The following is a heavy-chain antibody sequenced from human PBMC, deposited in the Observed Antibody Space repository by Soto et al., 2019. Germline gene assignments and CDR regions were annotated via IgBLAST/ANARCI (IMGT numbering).Heavy chain of an antibody. CDR3: ARGVDRQWADY. CDR1: GGSISSYY. D-gene: IGHD6-19*01. V-gene: IGHV4-59*01. CDR2: IYYSGST. Sequence: QVQLQESAPGLVKPSETLSLTCTVSGGSISSYYWSWIRQPPGKGLEWIGYIYYSGSTNYNPSLRSRVTISVDTSKNQFSLDLSSVTAADTAVYFCARGVDRQWADYWGQGTLVTVSS. J-gene: IGHJ4*02.